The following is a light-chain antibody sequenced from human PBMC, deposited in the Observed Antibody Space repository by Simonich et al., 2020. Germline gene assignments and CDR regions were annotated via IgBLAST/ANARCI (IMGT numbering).Light chain of an antibody. CDR2: EDN. CDR1: SGSIASNY. J-gene: IGLJ1*01. V-gene: IGLV6-57*01. CDR3: QSYDSSNHGV. Sequence: NFMLTQPHSVSESPGKTVTISCTRSSGSIASNYVQWYQQRPASSPPPVIYEDNQRPSGVPDRFSGSIDSSSNSASLTISGLKTEDEADYYCQSYDSSNHGVFGTGTKVTVL.